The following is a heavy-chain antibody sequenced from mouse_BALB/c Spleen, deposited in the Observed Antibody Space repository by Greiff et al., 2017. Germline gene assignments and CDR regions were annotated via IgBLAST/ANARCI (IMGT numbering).Heavy chain of an antibody. CDR2: ISSGGSYT. CDR3: TREGGYDLAY. D-gene: IGHD2-2*01. CDR1: GFTFSSYT. V-gene: IGHV5-6-4*01. J-gene: IGHJ3*01. Sequence: EVQRVESGGGLVKPGGSLKLSCAASGFTFSSYTMSWVRQTPEKRLEWVATISSGGSYTYYPDSVKGRFTISRDNAKNTLYLQMSSLKSEDTAMYYCTREGGYDLAYWGQGTLVTVST.